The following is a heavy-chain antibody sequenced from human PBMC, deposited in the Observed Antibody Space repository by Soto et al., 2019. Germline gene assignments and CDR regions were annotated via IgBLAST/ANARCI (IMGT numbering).Heavy chain of an antibody. Sequence: SEILSLTXTVSGGSVSSGSYYWSWIRQPPGKGLEWIGYIYYSGSTNYNPSLKSRVTISVDTSKNQFSLKLSSVTAADTAVYYCARDRFRGRYCSGGSCYSSGFDPWGQGTLVTVSS. CDR1: GGSVSSGSYY. J-gene: IGHJ5*02. CDR2: IYYSGST. V-gene: IGHV4-61*01. D-gene: IGHD2-15*01. CDR3: ARDRFRGRYCSGGSCYSSGFDP.